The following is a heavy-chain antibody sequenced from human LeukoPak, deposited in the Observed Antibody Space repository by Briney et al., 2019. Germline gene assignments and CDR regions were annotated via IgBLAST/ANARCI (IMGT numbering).Heavy chain of an antibody. Sequence: GGSLRLSCAASGFTFSNYWMNWIRQAPGKGLEWVANIKEDGSDKYYVDSVKGRFTISKDNAKNSLYLQMNSLRVEDTAVYYCVPLNWNPPGDFDRWGQGTLVTVSS. D-gene: IGHD1-20*01. CDR2: IKEDGSDK. V-gene: IGHV3-7*01. CDR1: GFTFSNYW. J-gene: IGHJ4*02. CDR3: VPLNWNPPGDFDR.